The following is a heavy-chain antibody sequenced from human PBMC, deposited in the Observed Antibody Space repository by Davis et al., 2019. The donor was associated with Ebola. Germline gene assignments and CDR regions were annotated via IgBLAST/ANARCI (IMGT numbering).Heavy chain of an antibody. V-gene: IGHV3-74*01. CDR3: ARDGEHYSDLDY. D-gene: IGHD1-26*01. Sequence: GESLKISCVVSGFSFSSYWMHWVRQAPGKGLVWVSRIKSDGSTKSYADSVKGRFTISRDNAKNTLYLQMDRLRAEDTAVYYCARDGEHYSDLDYWGQGTLVTVSS. CDR1: GFSFSSYW. J-gene: IGHJ4*02. CDR2: IKSDGSTK.